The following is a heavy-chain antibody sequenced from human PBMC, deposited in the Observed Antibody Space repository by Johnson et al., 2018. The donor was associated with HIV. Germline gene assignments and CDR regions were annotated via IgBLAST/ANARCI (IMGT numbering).Heavy chain of an antibody. J-gene: IGHJ3*02. D-gene: IGHD6-6*01. CDR3: ASISSSPSVDAFDI. CDR1: GFTFSNYA. CDR2: ISYDGSNK. V-gene: IGHV3-30-3*01. Sequence: QVQLVESGGGVVQPGRSLRLSCAASGFTFSNYAMHWVRQAPGKGLEWVAVISYDGSNKYYADSVKGRFTISRDNSKNTLYLQMNSLRAEDTAVYYWASISSSPSVDAFDIWGQGTMVTVSS.